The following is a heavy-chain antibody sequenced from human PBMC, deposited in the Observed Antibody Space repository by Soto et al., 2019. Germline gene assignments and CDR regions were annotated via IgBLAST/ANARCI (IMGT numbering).Heavy chain of an antibody. Sequence: ASVKVSCKASGYTFTGYYMHWVRQAPGQGLEWMGWINPNSGGTNYAQKFQGRVTMTRDTSISTAYMELSRLRSDDTAVYYCTTGLTIFGVVIDPWGQGTLVTVSS. CDR3: TTGLTIFGVVIDP. CDR2: INPNSGGT. V-gene: IGHV1-2*02. D-gene: IGHD3-3*01. J-gene: IGHJ5*02. CDR1: GYTFTGYY.